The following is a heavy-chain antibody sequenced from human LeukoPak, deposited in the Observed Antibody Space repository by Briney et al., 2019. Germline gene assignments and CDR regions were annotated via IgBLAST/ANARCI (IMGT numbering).Heavy chain of an antibody. V-gene: IGHV6-1*01. CDR3: ARAVAGTEGWFNS. J-gene: IGHJ5*01. D-gene: IGHD1-1*01. CDR2: TYYRSKWYN. Sequence: SQTFSLTCAISGDSVSSDSAAWNWIRQSPSRGLEWLGRTYYRSKWYNDYSAFVKSRIIINPDTSKNQFSLQLNSVTPEDTAVYYCARAVAGTEGWFNSWGQGTLVTVSS. CDR1: GDSVSSDSAA.